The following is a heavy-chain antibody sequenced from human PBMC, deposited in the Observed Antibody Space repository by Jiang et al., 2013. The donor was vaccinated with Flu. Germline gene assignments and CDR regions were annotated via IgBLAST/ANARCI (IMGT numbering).Heavy chain of an antibody. CDR2: ISYTGAT. D-gene: IGHD4-17*01. J-gene: IGHJ6*02. V-gene: IGHV4-59*01. CDR3: AKGGTETHYAMDV. Sequence: PPGKGLEWIGYISYTGATHYNPSLMGRLTISLDTSKGQVSLRLNSVSAADTAMYYCAKGGTETHYAMDVWGQGTTVTVSS.